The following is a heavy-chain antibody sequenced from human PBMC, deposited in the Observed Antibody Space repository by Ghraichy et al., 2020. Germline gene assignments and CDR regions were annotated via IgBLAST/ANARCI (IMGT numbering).Heavy chain of an antibody. CDR2: ISGSGD. CDR3: TKDGLWGNYYRDY. V-gene: IGHV3-23*01. CDR1: GFGVSNYA. D-gene: IGHD3-10*01. J-gene: IGHJ4*02. Sequence: GESLNISCAASGFGVSNYAMSWVRQAPGKGLEWVSIISGSGDYYADSVKGRFTISRDNSKNTLYLQMNSLRVEDAALYYCTKDGLWGNYYRDYWGQGTLVTVSS.